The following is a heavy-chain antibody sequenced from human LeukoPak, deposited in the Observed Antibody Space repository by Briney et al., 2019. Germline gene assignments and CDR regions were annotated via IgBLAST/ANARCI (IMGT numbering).Heavy chain of an antibody. D-gene: IGHD2-15*01. Sequence: KPSETLSLTCNVSGGSISNGDYYWGWIRQPPGKGLEWIGSIYYSGSTYYNPSLKSRVTISVDTSKNQFSLKLSSVTAADTAVYYCARRVYRGRYCSGGSCYSEPGRPNWFDPWGQGTLVTVSS. V-gene: IGHV4-39*01. CDR2: IYYSGST. CDR1: GGSISNGDYY. CDR3: ARRVYRGRYCSGGSCYSEPGRPNWFDP. J-gene: IGHJ5*02.